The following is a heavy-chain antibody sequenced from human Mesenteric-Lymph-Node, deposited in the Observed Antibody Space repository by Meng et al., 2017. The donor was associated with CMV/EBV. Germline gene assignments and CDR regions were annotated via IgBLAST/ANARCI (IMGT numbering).Heavy chain of an antibody. V-gene: IGHV3-23*01. CDR1: GFTVSSNY. Sequence: GESLKISCAASGFTVSSNYMNWVRQAPGKGLEWVSAISGSGGSTYYADSVKGRFTISRDNSKNTLYLQMNSLRAEDTAVYYCATGYCTSTKCYTLSDAFDIWGQGTMVTVSS. J-gene: IGHJ3*02. CDR2: ISGSGGST. D-gene: IGHD2-2*02. CDR3: ATGYCTSTKCYTLSDAFDI.